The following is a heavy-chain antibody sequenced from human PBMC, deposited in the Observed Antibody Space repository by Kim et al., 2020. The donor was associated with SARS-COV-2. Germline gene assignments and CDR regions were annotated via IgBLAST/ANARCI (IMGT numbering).Heavy chain of an antibody. CDR1: GFTFSNAW. V-gene: IGHV3-15*01. D-gene: IGHD3-22*01. CDR2: IKSKTDGGTT. CDR3: TTEYIAGPFTTGMDV. Sequence: GGSLRLSCAASGFTFSNAWMSWVRQAPGKGLEWVGRIKSKTDGGTTDYAAPVKGRFTISRDDSKNTLYLQMNSLKTEDTAVYYCTTEYIAGPFTTGMDVWGQGTTVTVSS. J-gene: IGHJ6*02.